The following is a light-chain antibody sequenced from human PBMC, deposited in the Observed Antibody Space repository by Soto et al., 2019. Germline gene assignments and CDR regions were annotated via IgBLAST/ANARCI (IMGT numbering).Light chain of an antibody. CDR2: GAS. V-gene: IGKV3-20*01. Sequence: EIVLTQSPGTLSLSPGERATLSCRASQSVSSSYLAWYQQKPGQAPRRLIYGASSRATGIPDRFSGSGSGTDFTLTISRLEPEDFAVYYCQQYGSSPYTFGQGTKLEMK. CDR1: QSVSSSY. J-gene: IGKJ2*01. CDR3: QQYGSSPYT.